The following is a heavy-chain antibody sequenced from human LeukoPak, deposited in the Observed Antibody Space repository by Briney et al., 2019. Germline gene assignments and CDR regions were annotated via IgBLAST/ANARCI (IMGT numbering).Heavy chain of an antibody. CDR1: GYSFTSYW. CDR2: IYPGDSDT. V-gene: IGHV5-51*01. CDR3: ARHGTYYYGSGSYYYYYMDV. Sequence: GASLKISCKGSGYSFTSYWIGWVRPMPGKGLEWMGIIYPGDSDTRYSPSFQGQVTISADKSISTAYLQWSSLKASDTAMYYCARHGTYYYGSGSYYYYYMDVWGKGTTVTVSS. D-gene: IGHD3-10*01. J-gene: IGHJ6*03.